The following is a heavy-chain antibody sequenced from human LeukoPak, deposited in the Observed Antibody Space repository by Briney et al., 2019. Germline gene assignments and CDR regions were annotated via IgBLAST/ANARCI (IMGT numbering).Heavy chain of an antibody. J-gene: IGHJ5*02. Sequence: GASVKVSCKASGYTFTGYYIHWVRQAPGQGLDWMGWINPNSGGTKYAQNFQGRVTMTRDTSSSTAHMELSRLRSDDTAVYYCARGDCSVSGCHGGNWFDPWGQGTLVTVSS. V-gene: IGHV1-2*02. CDR2: INPNSGGT. CDR3: ARGDCSVSGCHGGNWFDP. D-gene: IGHD2-15*01. CDR1: GYTFTGYY.